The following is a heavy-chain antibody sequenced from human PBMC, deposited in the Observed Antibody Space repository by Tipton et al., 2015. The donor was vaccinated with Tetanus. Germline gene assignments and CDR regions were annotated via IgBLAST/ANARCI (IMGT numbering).Heavy chain of an antibody. CDR1: GYTFTGYY. Sequence: QSGAEVKKPGASVKVSCKASGYTFTGYYMHWVRQAPGQGLEWMGWINPNSGGTNYAQKFQGWVTMTRDTSISTAYMELSRLRSDGTAVYYCARDNSSTTYYYYGMDVWGQGTTVTVSS. CDR3: ARDNSSTTYYYYGMDV. J-gene: IGHJ6*02. CDR2: INPNSGGT. D-gene: IGHD6-13*01. V-gene: IGHV1-2*04.